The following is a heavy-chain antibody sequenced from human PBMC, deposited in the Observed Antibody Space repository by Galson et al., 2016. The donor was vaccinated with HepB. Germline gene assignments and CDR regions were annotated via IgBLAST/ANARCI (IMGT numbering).Heavy chain of an antibody. Sequence: SLRLSCAASKFTFSNYAMHWVRQAPGRGLEWVALISYDGDNKYYAESVKGRFTISRDNSKNTVYLQMNSLRAADTAVYYCAREGLFCNTATCYYLYNMDVWGQGTTVTVSS. V-gene: IGHV3-30-3*01. J-gene: IGHJ6*03. CDR1: KFTFSNYA. CDR2: ISYDGDNK. CDR3: AREGLFCNTATCYYLYNMDV. D-gene: IGHD2-2*01.